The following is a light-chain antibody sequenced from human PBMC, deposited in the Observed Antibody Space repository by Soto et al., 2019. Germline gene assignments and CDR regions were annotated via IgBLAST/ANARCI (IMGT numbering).Light chain of an antibody. CDR1: QSISSN. Sequence: EIVMTQSPATLSVSPGERATLSCRANQSISSNLAWYQQKPGQAPRLLICGAATRAAGIPARFSGSGSGTDFTLTINSLQSEDFAVYYCQMYNNWVGTFGGGTKVDIK. CDR2: GAA. CDR3: QMYNNWVGT. J-gene: IGKJ4*01. V-gene: IGKV3-15*01.